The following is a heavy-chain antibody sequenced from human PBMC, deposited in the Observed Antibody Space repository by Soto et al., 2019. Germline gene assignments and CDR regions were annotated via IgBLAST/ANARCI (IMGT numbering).Heavy chain of an antibody. CDR2: IIPIFGTA. J-gene: IGHJ4*02. Sequence: SVKVSCKASGGTFSSYAISWVRQAPGQGLEWMGGIIPIFGTANYAQRFQGRVTITADESTSTAYMELSSLRSEDTAVYYCARRHVNYYDSSGYFDYWGQGTLVTVSS. V-gene: IGHV1-69*13. D-gene: IGHD3-22*01. CDR1: GGTFSSYA. CDR3: ARRHVNYYDSSGYFDY.